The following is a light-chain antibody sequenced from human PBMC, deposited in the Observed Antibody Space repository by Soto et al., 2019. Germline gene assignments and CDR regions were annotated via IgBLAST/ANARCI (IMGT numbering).Light chain of an antibody. Sequence: EIVMTQSPATLSVSPGERATLSCRASQSVSYNLAWYQQKPGQGPRLLIYGAFTRATGIPARFSGSGSGTEVTLTIRSLPSEDFGVYYLPQYKDWAPPPFGGGTKVEIK. CDR1: QSVSYN. V-gene: IGKV3-15*01. CDR2: GAF. CDR3: PQYKDWAPPP. J-gene: IGKJ4*01.